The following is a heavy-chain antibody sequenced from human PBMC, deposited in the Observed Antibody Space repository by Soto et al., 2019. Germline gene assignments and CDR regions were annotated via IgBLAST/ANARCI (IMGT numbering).Heavy chain of an antibody. J-gene: IGHJ3*02. Sequence: ASVKVSCKTSGFSFTNSAVQWVRQARGQRLEWVGWVVVGSGRTNYARNFQERVTISRDMSTSTAYMELSSLTSEDMAVYYCAAELYSGGGCCWFAIWGQGTMVTVSS. V-gene: IGHV1-58*01. CDR1: GFSFTNSA. CDR3: AAELYSGGGCCWFAI. CDR2: VVVGSGRT. D-gene: IGHD2-15*01.